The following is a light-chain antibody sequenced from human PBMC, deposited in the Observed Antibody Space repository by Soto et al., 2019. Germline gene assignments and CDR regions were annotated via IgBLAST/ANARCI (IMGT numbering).Light chain of an antibody. V-gene: IGKV3-20*01. CDR1: QSVSSSQ. Sequence: MVLTRSPGTLSFSRGERATLSCRASQSVSSSQLAWFQQKPGQAPRLLIYAASSRAAGIPDRFSGSGSGTDFTLTISRLEPEDFAVYSCQQYGSAPHTFGGGTKVDIK. CDR2: AAS. CDR3: QQYGSAPHT. J-gene: IGKJ4*01.